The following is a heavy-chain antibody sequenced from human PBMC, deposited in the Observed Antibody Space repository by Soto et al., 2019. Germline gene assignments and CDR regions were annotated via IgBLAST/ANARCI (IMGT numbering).Heavy chain of an antibody. Sequence: ASVQVSCQASGYTFTSYYMHWVRQAPGQGLEWMGIINPSGGSTSYAQKFQGRVTMTRDTSTSTVYMELSSLRSEDTAVYYGASRDTAYGPSYYYYGMDVWGQGTTVTVSS. D-gene: IGHD5-18*01. CDR1: GYTFTSYY. CDR3: ASRDTAYGPSYYYYGMDV. J-gene: IGHJ6*02. CDR2: INPSGGST. V-gene: IGHV1-46*01.